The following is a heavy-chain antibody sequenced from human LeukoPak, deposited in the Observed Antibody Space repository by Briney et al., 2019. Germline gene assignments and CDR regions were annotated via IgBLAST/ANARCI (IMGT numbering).Heavy chain of an antibody. V-gene: IGHV4-59*01. D-gene: IGHD6-19*01. CDR1: GDSISSYY. CDR3: ARVDGGSGWYYFDY. Sequence: SETLSLTCTVSGDSISSYYWSWIRQPPGKGLDWIGYMYYSGSTNCNPSLKSRVTMSVDTSKNQFSLKLSSVTAADTAVYYCARVDGGSGWYYFDYWGQGTLVTVSS. J-gene: IGHJ4*02. CDR2: MYYSGST.